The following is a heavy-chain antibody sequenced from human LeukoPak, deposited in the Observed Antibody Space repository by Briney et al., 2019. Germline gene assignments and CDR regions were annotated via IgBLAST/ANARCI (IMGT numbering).Heavy chain of an antibody. Sequence: GGSLRLSCAATGFTFSSYAMSWVRQAPGKGLEWVSAVSGSGGSTYYADSVKGRFTISRDNSKNTLYLQMNSLRAEDTAVYYCAKDSRRIAVAEDFDYWGQGTLVTVSS. CDR3: AKDSRRIAVAEDFDY. CDR2: VSGSGGST. V-gene: IGHV3-23*01. CDR1: GFTFSSYA. J-gene: IGHJ4*02. D-gene: IGHD6-19*01.